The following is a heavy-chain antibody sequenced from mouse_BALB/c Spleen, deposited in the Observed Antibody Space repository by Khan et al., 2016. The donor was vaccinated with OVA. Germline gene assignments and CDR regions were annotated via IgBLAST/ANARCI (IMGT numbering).Heavy chain of an antibody. Sequence: QVQLKESGAELAKPGASVKMSCKASGYTFTTYWMHWVKQRPGQGLEWIGYINPTSGYTAYNEKFKDRSTLSADKSSRTGYMQKSSLKSEDSAVYYCKRDRIDDWGKGTTRTVSS. CDR1: GYTFTTYW. J-gene: IGHJ2*01. CDR3: KRDRIDD. CDR2: INPTSGYT. V-gene: IGHV1-7*01.